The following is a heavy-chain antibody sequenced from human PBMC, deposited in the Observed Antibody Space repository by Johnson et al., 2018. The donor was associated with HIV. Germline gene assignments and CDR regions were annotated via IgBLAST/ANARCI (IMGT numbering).Heavy chain of an antibody. Sequence: VQLVESGGGLVQPGGSLRLSCAASGFTFSSYWMSWVRQAPGKGLEWVANIKQDGSEKYYVDSVKGRFTISRDNAKNSLYLQMNSLRAEDTAMYYCARATMSYKVWLQLSAAFDIWGQGTMVTVSS. V-gene: IGHV3-7*01. CDR2: IKQDGSEK. CDR3: ARATMSYKVWLQLSAAFDI. CDR1: GFTFSSYW. D-gene: IGHD5-24*01. J-gene: IGHJ3*02.